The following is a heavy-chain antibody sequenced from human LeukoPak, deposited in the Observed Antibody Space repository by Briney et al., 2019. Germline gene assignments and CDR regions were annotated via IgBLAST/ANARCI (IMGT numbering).Heavy chain of an antibody. V-gene: IGHV1-69*13. J-gene: IGHJ4*02. D-gene: IGHD2-21*02. CDR1: GGTFSSYA. Sequence: SVKVSCKASGGTFSSYAISWVRQAPGQGLEWMGGIIPIFGTANYAQKFQGRVTITADESTSTAYMELSSLRSEDTAVYYCARDLGSAYCGGDCYSLYFDYWGQGTLVTVSS. CDR3: ARDLGSAYCGGDCYSLYFDY. CDR2: IIPIFGTA.